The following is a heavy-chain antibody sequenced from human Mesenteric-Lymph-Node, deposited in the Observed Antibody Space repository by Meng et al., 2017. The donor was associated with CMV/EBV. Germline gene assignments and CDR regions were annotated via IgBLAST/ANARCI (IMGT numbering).Heavy chain of an antibody. Sequence: GESLKISCAASGFTFSSYWMHWVRQAPGKGLVWVSRINSDGSSTSYADSVKGRFTISRDNAKNTLYLQMKSLRAEDTAVYYCARSSSWYSWDAFDIWGQGRMVTVSS. V-gene: IGHV3-74*01. J-gene: IGHJ3*02. CDR2: INSDGSST. CDR3: ARSSSWYSWDAFDI. D-gene: IGHD6-13*01. CDR1: GFTFSSYW.